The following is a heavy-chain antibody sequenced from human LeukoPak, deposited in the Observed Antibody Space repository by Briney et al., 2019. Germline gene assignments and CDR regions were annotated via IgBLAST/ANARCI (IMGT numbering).Heavy chain of an antibody. Sequence: GGSLRLSCAASGFTLSNFGMHWVRQAPGKGLEWVAFIRHDGSDKFYADFVKGRFTISRDNAKNTLYFQMNSLRAEDTAVYYCAKGDWGGPDYWGQGTLVTVSS. D-gene: IGHD2-21*02. CDR3: AKGDWGGPDY. CDR1: GFTLSNFG. CDR2: IRHDGSDK. J-gene: IGHJ4*02. V-gene: IGHV3-30*02.